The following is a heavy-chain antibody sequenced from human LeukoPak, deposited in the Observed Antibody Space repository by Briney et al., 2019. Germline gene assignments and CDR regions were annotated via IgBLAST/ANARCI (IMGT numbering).Heavy chain of an antibody. CDR3: ARTYSSRKMFDP. CDR1: GLTCSDYW. J-gene: IGHJ5*02. V-gene: IGHV3-7*01. Sequence: GGCPRLSCAASGLTCSDYWMSWVRQAPGKGLGWVANINQDGSEKYYVDSVKGRFTISRENAKNSLYLHMNSLRAEDTAVYYCARTYSSRKMFDPWGQGTLVTVSS. D-gene: IGHD6-13*01. CDR2: INQDGSEK.